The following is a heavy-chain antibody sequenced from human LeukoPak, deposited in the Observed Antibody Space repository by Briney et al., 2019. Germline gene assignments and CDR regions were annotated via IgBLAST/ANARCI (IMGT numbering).Heavy chain of an antibody. V-gene: IGHV3-48*01. CDR2: INHNAETI. D-gene: IGHD3-10*01. Sequence: GGSLRLSCAASGFTFSSYVMSRVRQAPGKGLEWVSYINHNAETIYYADSVKGRFTISRDNAKNVLYLEMNSLRAEDTAVYYCARVEVALSQESWGQGTLVTVSS. CDR3: ARVEVALSQES. CDR1: GFTFSSYV. J-gene: IGHJ5*02.